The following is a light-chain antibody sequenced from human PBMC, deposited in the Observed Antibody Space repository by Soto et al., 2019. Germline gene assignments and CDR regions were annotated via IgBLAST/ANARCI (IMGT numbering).Light chain of an antibody. CDR3: QQAISFPIT. CDR1: QGISTY. J-gene: IGKJ5*01. Sequence: IRMTQSPSSFSASTGDRVTITCRASQGISTYLGWYQQKPGKAPKLLIYAASSLQTGVPSRFSGSGSGTDFSLSISSLQPEDFGTYYCQQAISFPITFGQGTRRESK. CDR2: AAS. V-gene: IGKV1-12*01.